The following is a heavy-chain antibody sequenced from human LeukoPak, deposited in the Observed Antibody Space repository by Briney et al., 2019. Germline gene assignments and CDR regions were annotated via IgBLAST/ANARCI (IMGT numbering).Heavy chain of an antibody. Sequence: PGGSLRLSCAASGFTFSSYAMSWVRQAPGKGLEWVSAISGSGGSTYYADSVKGRFTISRDNSKNTLYLQTNSLRAEDTAVYYCAKGPYYDSSGYIDYWGQGTLVTVSS. J-gene: IGHJ4*02. D-gene: IGHD3-22*01. CDR1: GFTFSSYA. V-gene: IGHV3-23*01. CDR3: AKGPYYDSSGYIDY. CDR2: ISGSGGST.